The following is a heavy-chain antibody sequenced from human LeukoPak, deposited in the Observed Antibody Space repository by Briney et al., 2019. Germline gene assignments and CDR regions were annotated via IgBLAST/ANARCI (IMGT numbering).Heavy chain of an antibody. Sequence: KSSETLSLTCNVSDDSINDYYWSWIRQSPGKGLEWIGAIYYTGSTKYTSSLKSRVTISLDTSKSQFSLGLTSVTAADTAVYYCARARNWFDPWGQGMLVTVSS. V-gene: IGHV4-59*01. J-gene: IGHJ5*02. CDR1: DDSINDYY. CDR2: IYYTGST. CDR3: ARARNWFDP.